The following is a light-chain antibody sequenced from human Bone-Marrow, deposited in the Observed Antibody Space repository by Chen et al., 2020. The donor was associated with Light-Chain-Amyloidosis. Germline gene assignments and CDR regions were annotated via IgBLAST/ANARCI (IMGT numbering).Light chain of an antibody. J-gene: IGLJ2*01. Sequence: SYELTQPPSVSVSPGQTARITCSGDDLPTKYAYWYQQKPGQAPVLVIHRDTERPSGISERFSGSSSGKTATLTISGGQAEDEAEYHWQSADSSGTYEVIFGGGTKLTVL. CDR3: QSADSSGTYEVI. CDR1: DLPTKY. CDR2: RDT. V-gene: IGLV3-25*03.